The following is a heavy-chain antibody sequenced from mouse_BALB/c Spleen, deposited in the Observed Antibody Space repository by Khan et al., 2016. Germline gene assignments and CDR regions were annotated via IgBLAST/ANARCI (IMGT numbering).Heavy chain of an antibody. D-gene: IGHD1-1*01. Sequence: QVQLKESGPGLVAPSQSLSITCTVSGFSLTGYGVNWVRQPPGKGLEWLGKIWGDGRTDYNSALKSRVSISKDNSKSQVFLKMNSLQTDDAANYDRSRDYDGFAYWGQGTLVIVSA. J-gene: IGHJ3*01. CDR1: GFSLTGYG. CDR3: SRDYDGFAY. CDR2: IWGDGRT. V-gene: IGHV2-6-7*01.